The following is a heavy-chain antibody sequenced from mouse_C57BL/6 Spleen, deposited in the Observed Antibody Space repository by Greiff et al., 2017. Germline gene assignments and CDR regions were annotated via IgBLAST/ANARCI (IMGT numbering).Heavy chain of an antibody. Sequence: DVMLVESGGGLVKPGGSLKLSCAASGFTFSDYGMHWVRQAPEKGLEWVAYISSGSSTIYYADTVKGRFTISRDNAKNTLFLQMTSLRSEDTAMYYCASTVVAHYWYFDVWGTGTTVTVSS. J-gene: IGHJ1*03. V-gene: IGHV5-17*01. D-gene: IGHD1-1*01. CDR2: ISSGSSTI. CDR3: ASTVVAHYWYFDV. CDR1: GFTFSDYG.